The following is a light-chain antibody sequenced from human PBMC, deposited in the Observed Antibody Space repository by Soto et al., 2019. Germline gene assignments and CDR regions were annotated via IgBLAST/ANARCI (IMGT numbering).Light chain of an antibody. CDR2: YDS. J-gene: IGLJ2*01. CDR3: QVWEATGDQVV. V-gene: IGLV3-21*01. CDR1: NVGSRS. Sequence: SYELTQPPSVSVAPGETARIPGGGNNVGSRSVHWYQKKPGQAPFLVIYYDSDRPSGIPERFSGSNSGNTATLIISRVEAGDEADYYCQVWEATGDQVVFGGGTKVTVL.